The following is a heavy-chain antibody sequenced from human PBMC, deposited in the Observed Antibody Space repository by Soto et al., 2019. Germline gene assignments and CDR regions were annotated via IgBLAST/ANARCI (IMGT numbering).Heavy chain of an antibody. CDR2: IYYSGST. CDR3: ARRYGSAIDY. V-gene: IGHV4-59*08. Sequence: QVQLQESGPGLVKPSETLSLTCTVSGGTISSWYWSWIRQPPGKGLEWIGYIYYSGSTNCNPSLKSRVTISVATSKNQFSLKLSSVTAADTAVYYCARRYGSAIDYWGQGTLVTVSS. D-gene: IGHD1-26*01. CDR1: GGTISSWY. J-gene: IGHJ4*02.